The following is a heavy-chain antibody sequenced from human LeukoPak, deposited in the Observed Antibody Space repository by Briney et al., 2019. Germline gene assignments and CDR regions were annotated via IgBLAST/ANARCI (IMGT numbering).Heavy chain of an antibody. CDR1: GYTFTGYY. V-gene: IGHV1-2*02. CDR2: INPNSGGT. D-gene: IGHD3-22*01. J-gene: IGHJ3*02. Sequence: GASVKVSCKASGYTFTGYYMHWVRQAPGQGLEWMGWINPNSGGTNYAQKFQGRVTMTRDTSISTAYTELSRLRSDDTAVYYCARDTYYYDSSGYSAGAFDIWGQGTMVTVSS. CDR3: ARDTYYYDSSGYSAGAFDI.